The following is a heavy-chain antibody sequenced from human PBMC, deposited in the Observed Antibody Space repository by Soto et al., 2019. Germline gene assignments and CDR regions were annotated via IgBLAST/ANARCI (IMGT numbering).Heavy chain of an antibody. CDR2: IIPIFGTA. J-gene: IGHJ4*02. D-gene: IGHD2-15*01. CDR3: AREGACSAGSCYPYYFDY. Sequence: SVKVSCKASGGTFSSYAISWVRQAPGQGLEWMGGIIPIFGTANYAQKFQGRVTITADKSTSTAYMELSSLRSEDTAVYYCAREGACSAGSCYPYYFDYWGQGTLVTVSS. CDR1: GGTFSSYA. V-gene: IGHV1-69*06.